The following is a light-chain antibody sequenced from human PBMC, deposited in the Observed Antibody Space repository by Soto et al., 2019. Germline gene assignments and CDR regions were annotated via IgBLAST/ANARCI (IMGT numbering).Light chain of an antibody. J-gene: IGKJ5*01. V-gene: IGKV3D-15*01. CDR1: QSVRTD. CDR2: GAA. CDR3: KQYNNWPPIT. Sequence: DIVMTQSAASLSASPGEGDNLXCRASQSVRTDYLALYHQKPGQGPRILXXGAANRATGIQGRLSGGGSGRDFTLNISSLQSEDFAVYYCKQYNNWPPITFGQGTRLEI.